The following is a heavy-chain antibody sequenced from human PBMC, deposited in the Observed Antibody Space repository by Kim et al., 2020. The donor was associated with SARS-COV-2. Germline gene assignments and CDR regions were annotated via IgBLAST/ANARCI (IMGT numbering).Heavy chain of an antibody. J-gene: IGHJ4*02. CDR3: ARNFPHYCSAGNCPIDY. Sequence: GGSLRLSCATSGFTFSSYGMNWVRQPPGKGLEWVSSISSGSSYIYYADSVKGRFTISRDNAKNSLYLQMKSLRVEDAAVYYCARNFPHYCSAGNCPIDYWGQGTLVTVSS. V-gene: IGHV3-21*01. CDR2: ISSGSSYI. D-gene: IGHD2-15*01. CDR1: GFTFSSYG.